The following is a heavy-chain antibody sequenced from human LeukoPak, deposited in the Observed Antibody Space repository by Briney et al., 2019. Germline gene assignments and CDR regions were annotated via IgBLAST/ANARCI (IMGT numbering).Heavy chain of an antibody. CDR2: ISSSSSTI. Sequence: GALRLSCAASGFTFSSYSMNWVRQAPGKGLEWVSYISSSSSTIYYADSVEGRFTISRDNAKNSLYLQMNSLRDEDTAVYYCARVWIAASGDDYWGQGTLVTVSS. V-gene: IGHV3-48*02. CDR1: GFTFSSYS. J-gene: IGHJ4*02. CDR3: ARVWIAASGDDY. D-gene: IGHD6-13*01.